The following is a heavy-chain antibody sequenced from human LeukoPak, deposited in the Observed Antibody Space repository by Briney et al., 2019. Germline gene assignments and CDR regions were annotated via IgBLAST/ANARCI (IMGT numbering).Heavy chain of an antibody. J-gene: IGHJ6*02. Sequence: PGGSLRLSCAASGFTFSSYAMHWVRQAPGKGLEWVGVISYDGSNKYYADSVKGRFTISRDNSKNTLYLQMNSLRAEDTAVYYCARDLIVVVPAAILYYYYYGMDVWGQGTTVTVSS. CDR1: GFTFSSYA. D-gene: IGHD2-2*01. CDR2: ISYDGSNK. V-gene: IGHV3-30*04. CDR3: ARDLIVVVPAAILYYYYYGMDV.